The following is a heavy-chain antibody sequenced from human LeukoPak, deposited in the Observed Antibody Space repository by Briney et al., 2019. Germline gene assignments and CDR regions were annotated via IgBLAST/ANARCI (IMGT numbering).Heavy chain of an antibody. CDR1: GDPISSGGYH. Sequence: SETLSLTCTVSGDPISSGGYHWSWIRQHPGKGLEWIGYICYTGRTDYNPPLKSRVTISEDTSKNQFSLRLTSVTAADTAVYYCARDVGHCSGGSCRSRGYFDRWGQGTLATVSS. V-gene: IGHV4-31*03. J-gene: IGHJ4*02. CDR2: ICYTGRT. CDR3: ARDVGHCSGGSCRSRGYFDR. D-gene: IGHD2-15*01.